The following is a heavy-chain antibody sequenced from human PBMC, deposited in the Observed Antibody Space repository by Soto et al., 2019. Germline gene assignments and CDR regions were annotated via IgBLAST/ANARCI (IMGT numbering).Heavy chain of an antibody. CDR2: ISYDGSNK. D-gene: IGHD4-17*01. Sequence: QVQLVESGGGVVQPGRSLRLSCAASGFTFSSYGMHWVRQAPGKGLEWVAVISYDGSNKYYADSVKGRFTISRDNSKNTLSLQITSLRAEDTAVYYCAKVTSYGGNLLPYYHCYGMDVWGQGTTVTVSS. CDR3: AKVTSYGGNLLPYYHCYGMDV. V-gene: IGHV3-30*18. J-gene: IGHJ6*02. CDR1: GFTFSSYG.